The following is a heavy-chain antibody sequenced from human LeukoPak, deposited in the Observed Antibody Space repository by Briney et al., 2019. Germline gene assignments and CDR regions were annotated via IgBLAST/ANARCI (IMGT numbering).Heavy chain of an antibody. CDR1: GGSISNYY. D-gene: IGHD3-22*01. CDR2: IYYSGST. V-gene: IGHV4-59*01. CDR3: ASALYSSGYYYPFDY. J-gene: IGHJ4*02. Sequence: SETLSLTCTVSGGSISNYYWNWIRQPPGKGLEWIGYIYYSGSTNYNPSLKSRVTISVDTSKDQFSLKLSSVTAADTAVYYCASALYSSGYYYPFDYWGQGTLVTVSS.